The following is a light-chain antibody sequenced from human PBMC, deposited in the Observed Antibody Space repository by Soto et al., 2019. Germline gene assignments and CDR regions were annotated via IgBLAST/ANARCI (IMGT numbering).Light chain of an antibody. Sequence: QAVVTQPPSASGTPGQRVTISCSGSSSNIGSNTVNWYQQLPGTAPKLLIYSNNQRPSGVPDRFSGSKSGTSASLAISGLQSEDEAHYYCAAWDDSLNGLVVFGGGTKLTVL. J-gene: IGLJ2*01. CDR3: AAWDDSLNGLVV. CDR2: SNN. V-gene: IGLV1-44*01. CDR1: SSNIGSNT.